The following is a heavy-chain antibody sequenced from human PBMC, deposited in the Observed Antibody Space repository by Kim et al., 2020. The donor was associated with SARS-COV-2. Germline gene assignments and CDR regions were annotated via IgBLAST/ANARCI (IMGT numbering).Heavy chain of an antibody. Sequence: ASLKVSCKASGYTFTSYGISWVRQAPGQGLEWMGWISAYNGNTNYAQKLQGRVTMTTDTSTSTAYMELRSLRSDDTAVYYCARDIWGYHGGWFDPWGQGTLVTVSS. CDR3: ARDIWGYHGGWFDP. V-gene: IGHV1-18*01. D-gene: IGHD3-16*01. CDR2: ISAYNGNT. J-gene: IGHJ5*02. CDR1: GYTFTSYG.